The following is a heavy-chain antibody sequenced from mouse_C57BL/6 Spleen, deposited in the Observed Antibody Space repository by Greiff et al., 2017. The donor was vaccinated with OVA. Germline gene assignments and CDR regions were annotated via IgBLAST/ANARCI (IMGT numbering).Heavy chain of an antibody. CDR3: ARASYYYGSDWYFDV. J-gene: IGHJ1*03. CDR2: IYPGDGDT. CDR1: GYAFSSSW. V-gene: IGHV1-82*01. D-gene: IGHD1-1*01. Sequence: VMLVESGPELVKPGASVKISCKASGYAFSSSWMNWVKQRPGKGLEWIGRIYPGDGDTNYNGKFKGKATLTADKSSSTAYMQLSSLTSEDSAVYFCARASYYYGSDWYFDVWGTGTTVTVSS.